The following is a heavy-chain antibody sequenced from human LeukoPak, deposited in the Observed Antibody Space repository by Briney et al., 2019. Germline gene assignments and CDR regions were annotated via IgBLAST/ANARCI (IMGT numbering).Heavy chain of an antibody. Sequence: GRSLRLSCAASGFTFDDYAMHWVRQAPGKGLEWVSGISWNSGSIGYADSVKGRFTISRDNAKNSLHLQMNSLRAEDTALYYCAKDLFPHYYGSGSYYYYYYGMDVWGQGTTVTVSS. CDR1: GFTFDDYA. D-gene: IGHD3-10*01. CDR3: AKDLFPHYYGSGSYYYYYYGMDV. V-gene: IGHV3-9*01. CDR2: ISWNSGSI. J-gene: IGHJ6*02.